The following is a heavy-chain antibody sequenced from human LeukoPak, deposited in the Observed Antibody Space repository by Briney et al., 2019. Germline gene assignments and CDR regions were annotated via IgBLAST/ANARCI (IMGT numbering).Heavy chain of an antibody. CDR1: GGTCSSYA. V-gene: IGHV1-69*05. D-gene: IGHD3-22*01. Sequence: SVKVSCKASGGTCSSYAISWVRQAPGQGLEWMGGIIPIFGTANYAQKFQGRVTITTDESTSTAYMELSSLRSEDTAVYYCASPMIVVRGAFDIWGQGTMVTVSS. J-gene: IGHJ3*02. CDR3: ASPMIVVRGAFDI. CDR2: IIPIFGTA.